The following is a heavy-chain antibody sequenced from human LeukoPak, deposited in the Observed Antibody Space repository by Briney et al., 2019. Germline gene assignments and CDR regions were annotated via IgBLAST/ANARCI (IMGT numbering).Heavy chain of an antibody. J-gene: IGHJ4*02. Sequence: GGSLRLSCAASGFTFSSYGMLWVRQAPGKGLEWVAVISYDGSNKYYADSVKGRFTISRDNSKNTLYLQMNSLRAEDTAVYYCAKADPLITFGGVIVPSKFDYWGQGTLVTVSS. CDR3: AKADPLITFGGVIVPSKFDY. CDR1: GFTFSSYG. V-gene: IGHV3-30*18. CDR2: ISYDGSNK. D-gene: IGHD3-16*02.